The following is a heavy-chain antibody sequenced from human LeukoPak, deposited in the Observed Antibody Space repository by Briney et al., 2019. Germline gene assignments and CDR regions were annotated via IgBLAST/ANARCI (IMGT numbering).Heavy chain of an antibody. J-gene: IGHJ6*03. CDR3: ARDRAYSGSYYAYYYYMDV. D-gene: IGHD1-26*01. Sequence: GGSLRLSCAASGFTFSSYGMSWVRQAPGKGLEWVSAINTSGGSTYYADSVKGRFTISRDNSKNTLYLQMNSLRAEDTAVYYCARDRAYSGSYYAYYYYMDVWGKGTTVTISS. V-gene: IGHV3-23*01. CDR1: GFTFSSYG. CDR2: INTSGGST.